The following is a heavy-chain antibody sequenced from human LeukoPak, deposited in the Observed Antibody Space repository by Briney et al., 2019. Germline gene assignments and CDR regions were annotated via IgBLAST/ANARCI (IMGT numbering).Heavy chain of an antibody. D-gene: IGHD5-18*01. CDR3: ASSEDSYGSFDY. CDR1: GYTFTSYY. V-gene: IGHV1-46*01. CDR2: INPSGGST. Sequence: ASVKVSCKASGYTFTSYYMHWVRQAPGQGLVWMGIINPSGGSTSYAQKFQGRVTMTRDMSTSTVYMELSSLRSEDTAVYYCASSEDSYGSFDYWGQGTLVTVSS. J-gene: IGHJ4*02.